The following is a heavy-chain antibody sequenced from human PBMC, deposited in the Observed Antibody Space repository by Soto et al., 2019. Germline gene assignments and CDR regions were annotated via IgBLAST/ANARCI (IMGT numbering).Heavy chain of an antibody. V-gene: IGHV4-31*03. CDR2: IYYSGST. Sequence: PSETLSLTCTVSGGSISSGGYYWSWIRQHPGKGLEWIGYIYYSGSTYYNPSLKSRVTISVDTSKNQFSLKLSSVTAADTAVYYGARGRGSYYFVYWGQGTLVTVSS. J-gene: IGHJ4*02. D-gene: IGHD3-16*01. CDR1: GGSISSGGYY. CDR3: ARGRGSYYFVY.